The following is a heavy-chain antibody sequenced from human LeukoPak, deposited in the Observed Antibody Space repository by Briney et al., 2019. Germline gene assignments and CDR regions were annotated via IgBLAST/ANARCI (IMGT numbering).Heavy chain of an antibody. CDR2: IHYSGST. J-gene: IGHJ4*02. Sequence: SETLSLTCTVSGGSISSYYWGWIRQPPGQRLEWIGYIHYSGSTNYNPSLKSRVTISVDTSKNQFSLKLSSVTAADTAVYYCARRYCSRGSCYSALEYWGQGTLVTVSS. V-gene: IGHV4-59*01. D-gene: IGHD2-15*01. CDR3: ARRYCSRGSCYSALEY. CDR1: GGSISSYY.